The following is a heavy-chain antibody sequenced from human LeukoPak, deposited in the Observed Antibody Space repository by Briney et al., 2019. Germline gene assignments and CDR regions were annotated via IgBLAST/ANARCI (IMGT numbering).Heavy chain of an antibody. D-gene: IGHD5-18*01. V-gene: IGHV3-30*18. CDR1: GFTFSSYG. J-gene: IGHJ4*02. CDR2: ISYDGSNK. Sequence: QPGGSLRLSCAASGFTFSSYGMHWVRQAPGKGLEWVAVISYDGSNKYYADSVKGRFTTSRDNSKNTLYLQMNSLRAEDTAVYYCAKEGGYSYGHFDYWGQGTLVTVSS. CDR3: AKEGGYSYGHFDY.